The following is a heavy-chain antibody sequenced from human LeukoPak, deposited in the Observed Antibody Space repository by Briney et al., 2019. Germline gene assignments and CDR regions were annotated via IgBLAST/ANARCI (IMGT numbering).Heavy chain of an antibody. D-gene: IGHD6-13*01. J-gene: IGHJ4*02. CDR1: GFTFSSYS. CDR2: ISSSSSYI. Sequence: PGGSLRLSCAASGFTFSSYSMNWVRQAPGKGLEWVSSISSSSSYIYYADSVKGRFTISRDNAKNSLYLQMNSLRAEDTAVYYCATEMYSSSWALFDYWGQGTLVTVSS. CDR3: ATEMYSSSWALFDY. V-gene: IGHV3-21*04.